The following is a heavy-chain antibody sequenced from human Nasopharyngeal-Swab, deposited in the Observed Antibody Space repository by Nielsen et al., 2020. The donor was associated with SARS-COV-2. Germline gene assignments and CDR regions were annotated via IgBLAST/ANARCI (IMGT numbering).Heavy chain of an antibody. Sequence: SETLSLTCAVSGGSISSSNWWSWVRQPPGKGLEWIGEIYHSGSTNYNPSLKSRVTISVDTSKNQFSLKLSSVTAADTAVYYCARCFGSGSYYYYYYGMDVWGQGTTVTVSS. J-gene: IGHJ6*02. CDR3: ARCFGSGSYYYYYYGMDV. D-gene: IGHD3-10*01. V-gene: IGHV4-4*02. CDR1: GGSISSSNW. CDR2: IYHSGST.